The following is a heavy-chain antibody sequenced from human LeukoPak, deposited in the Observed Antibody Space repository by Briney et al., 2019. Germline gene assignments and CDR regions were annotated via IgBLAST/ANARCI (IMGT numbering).Heavy chain of an antibody. V-gene: IGHV3-21*01. J-gene: IGHJ4*02. D-gene: IGHD5-18*01. CDR1: GFTFSSYS. CDR3: ARDRRGYSYGLDY. CDR2: ISSTSSYI. Sequence: GGSLRLSCASSGFTFSSYSMNWVRQAPGKGLEWGSCISSTSSYIYYADSVKGRFTISRDNTKNSLYLRMNSLRAEETAVYYCARDRRGYSYGLDYWGKGTLITVSS.